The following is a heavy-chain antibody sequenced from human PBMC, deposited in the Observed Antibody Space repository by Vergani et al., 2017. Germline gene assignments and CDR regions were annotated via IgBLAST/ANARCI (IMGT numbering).Heavy chain of an antibody. V-gene: IGHV4-34*01. Sequence: QVQLQQWGAGLLKPSETLSLTCAVYGGSFSGYYWSWVCQRPGKGLEWMGEINHRGSTNYNPSLKSRVNISVETSKNQLSLKLSSVTAADTAVYYCARFLCSGGSCYLFRTNWFDPCSQGTLVTLSS. D-gene: IGHD2-15*01. J-gene: IGHJ5*02. CDR3: ARFLCSGGSCYLFRTNWFDP. CDR1: GGSFSGYY. CDR2: INHRGST.